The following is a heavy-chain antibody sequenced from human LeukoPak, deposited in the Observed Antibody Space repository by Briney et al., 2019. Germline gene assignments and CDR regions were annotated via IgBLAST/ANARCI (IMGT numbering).Heavy chain of an antibody. D-gene: IGHD3-16*02. V-gene: IGHV4-4*02. CDR1: GGSISSSNW. Sequence: PSGTLSLTCAVSGGSISSSNWWSWVRQPPGKGLEWIGEIYHSGSTNYNPSLKSRVTISVYKSKNQFSLKLSSVTATDTAVYYCARGSPISSYPYAFDIWGQGTMVTVSS. J-gene: IGHJ3*02. CDR2: IYHSGST. CDR3: ARGSPISSYPYAFDI.